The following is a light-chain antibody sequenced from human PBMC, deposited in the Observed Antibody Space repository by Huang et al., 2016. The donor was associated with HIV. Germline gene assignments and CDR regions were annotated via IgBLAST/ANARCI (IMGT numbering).Light chain of an antibody. CDR2: DTS. CDR1: QSVSSS. Sequence: EIVLTQSPATLSLSPGERATLSCKASQSVSSSLAWYQQKPGQAPRLLIYDTSNRATGSPARFSGSESGTDFTLTISSLEPEDCAVYYCQQRSNWPLFTFGPGTKVDIK. CDR3: QQRSNWPLFT. V-gene: IGKV3-11*01. J-gene: IGKJ3*01.